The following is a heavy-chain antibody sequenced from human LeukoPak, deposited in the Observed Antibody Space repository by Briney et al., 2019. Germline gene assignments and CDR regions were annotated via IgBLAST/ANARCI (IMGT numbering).Heavy chain of an antibody. J-gene: IGHJ4*02. CDR3: RATGSSVVDY. V-gene: IGHV3-15*01. CDR1: GFTFSNAW. Sequence: GGSLRLSCAASGFTFSNAWMSWVRQAPGKGVEWVGRIKSKTDGGTTDYAAPVKGRFTISRDDSKNTLYPQMNSLKTEDTAVYYCRATGSSVVDYWGQGTLVTVSS. CDR2: IKSKTDGGTT. D-gene: IGHD1-26*01.